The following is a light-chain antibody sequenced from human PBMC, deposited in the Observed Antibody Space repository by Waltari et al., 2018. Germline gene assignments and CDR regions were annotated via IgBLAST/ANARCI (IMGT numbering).Light chain of an antibody. V-gene: IGKV2-30*02. CDR2: RVS. CDR3: MQGTHWPWT. CDR1: KSLVHSDGNTY. Sequence: DVVMTQSPLSLPVTLGQPASISCRSSKSLVHSDGNTYLNWFQQRPGQSPGRLFYRVSNRDSVVPDRLSGSGSGTDFTLKITRVEAEDVGVYYCMQGTHWPWTFGQGTKVEIK. J-gene: IGKJ1*01.